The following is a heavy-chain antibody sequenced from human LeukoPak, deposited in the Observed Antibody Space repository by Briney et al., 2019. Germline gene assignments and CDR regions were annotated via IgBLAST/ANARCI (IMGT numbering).Heavy chain of an antibody. D-gene: IGHD2-15*01. V-gene: IGHV3-48*02. CDR2: ISDISDTLI. J-gene: IGHJ5*02. CDR3: ARVRGSTLGRAYLDP. CDR1: GFPFSASS. Sequence: GGSLRLSCIASGFPFSASSMSWVRQAPGKGLEWVSYISDISDTLIKYADCVKGRFTISRDNARNLVYLQMNSLRDEDTAVYYCARVRGSTLGRAYLDPWGQGTPVTVSS.